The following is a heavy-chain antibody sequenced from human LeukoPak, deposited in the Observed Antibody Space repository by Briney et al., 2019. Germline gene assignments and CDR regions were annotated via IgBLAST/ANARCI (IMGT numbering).Heavy chain of an antibody. CDR3: AKDLILYYYDSSGPDY. CDR2: ISYDGSNK. Sequence: GGSLRLSCAASGFTFSSYSMNWVRQAPGKGPEWVAVISYDGSNKYYADSVKGRFTISRDNSKNTLYLQMNSLRAEDTAVYYCAKDLILYYYDSSGPDYWGQGTLVTVSS. CDR1: GFTFSSYS. V-gene: IGHV3-30*18. D-gene: IGHD3-22*01. J-gene: IGHJ4*02.